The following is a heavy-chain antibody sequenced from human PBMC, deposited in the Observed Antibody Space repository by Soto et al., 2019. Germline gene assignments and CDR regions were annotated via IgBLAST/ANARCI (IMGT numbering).Heavy chain of an antibody. CDR3: ARSPRRDIVVVPAAEHYYYYGMDV. Sequence: QVQLVESGGGVVQPGRSLRLSCAASGFTFSSYGMHWVRQAPGKGLEWVAVIWYDGSNKYYADSVKGRFTISRDNSKNRLYLQMNSLRAEDTAVYYCARSPRRDIVVVPAAEHYYYYGMDVWGQGTTVTVSS. D-gene: IGHD2-2*01. CDR2: IWYDGSNK. V-gene: IGHV3-33*01. CDR1: GFTFSSYG. J-gene: IGHJ6*02.